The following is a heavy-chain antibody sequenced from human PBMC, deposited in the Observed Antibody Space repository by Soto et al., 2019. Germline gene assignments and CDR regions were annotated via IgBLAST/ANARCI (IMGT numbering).Heavy chain of an antibody. D-gene: IGHD3-16*01. J-gene: IGHJ6*02. Sequence: ASVKVSCKASGYTFTSYYMHWVRQAPGQGLEWMGIINPSGGSTSYAQKFQGRVTMTRDTSTSTVYMELSSLRSEDTAVYYCAKGLPTRRLEPLTGMDVWGQGTTVTVSS. CDR3: AKGLPTRRLEPLTGMDV. CDR2: INPSGGST. V-gene: IGHV1-46*01. CDR1: GYTFTSYY.